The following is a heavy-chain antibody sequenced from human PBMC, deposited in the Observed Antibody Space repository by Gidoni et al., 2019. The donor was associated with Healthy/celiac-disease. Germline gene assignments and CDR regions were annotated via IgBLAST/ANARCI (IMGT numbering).Heavy chain of an antibody. V-gene: IGHV4-34*01. Sequence: QVQLQQWGAGLLKPSETLSLTCAVYGGSFSGYYWSWIRQPPGKGLEWIGEINHSGSTNYNPSLKSRVTISVDTSKNQFSLKLSSVTAADTAVYYCATTGYNWNQDYWGQGTLVTVSS. CDR2: INHSGST. CDR1: GGSFSGYY. J-gene: IGHJ4*02. CDR3: ATTGYNWNQDY. D-gene: IGHD1-20*01.